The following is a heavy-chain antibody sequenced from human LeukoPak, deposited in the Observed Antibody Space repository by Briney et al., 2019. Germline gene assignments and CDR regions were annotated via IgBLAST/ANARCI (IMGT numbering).Heavy chain of an antibody. Sequence: MSSETLSLTCAVYGGSFSGYYWSWIRQPPGKGLEWIGEINHSGSTNYNPSLKSRVTISVDTSKNQFSLKLSSVTAADTAVYYCARGYDSSGYYKWTRSGLFDYWGQGTLVTVSS. D-gene: IGHD3-22*01. CDR3: ARGYDSSGYYKWTRSGLFDY. CDR2: INHSGST. CDR1: GGSFSGYY. J-gene: IGHJ4*02. V-gene: IGHV4-34*01.